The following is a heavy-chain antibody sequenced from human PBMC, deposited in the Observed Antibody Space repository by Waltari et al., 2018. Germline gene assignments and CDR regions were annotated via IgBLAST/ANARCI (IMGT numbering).Heavy chain of an antibody. D-gene: IGHD1-26*01. J-gene: IGHJ4*02. CDR1: GGSFSGYF. CDR3: ARRIVGSTTIDY. Sequence: QVQLKQWGAGLLKPSETLSLSCAVYGGSFSGYFWSWIRQSPGRGLEWIGEITYSESTNSNPSLKSRVSISVDTSKNQFSLKLRSLTGADTGVYYCARRIVGSTTIDYWGQGTLVTVSS. V-gene: IGHV4-34*01. CDR2: ITYSEST.